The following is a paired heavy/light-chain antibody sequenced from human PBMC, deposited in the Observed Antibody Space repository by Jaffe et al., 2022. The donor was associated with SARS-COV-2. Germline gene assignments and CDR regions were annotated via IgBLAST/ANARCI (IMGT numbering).Heavy chain of an antibody. CDR1: GYSFTNYW. V-gene: IGHV5-51*01. D-gene: IGHD2-15*01. CDR2: IYPGDSDV. Sequence: EVQLVQSGAEVKKPGESLKISCKGSGYSFTNYWIGWVRQMPGKGLEWMGIIYPGDSDVRYSPSFQGQVTISADKSISTAYLQWSSLKASDSAMYYCARRGDCSAGTCYLSPTNWLDPWGQGTLVTVSS. CDR3: ARRGDCSAGTCYLSPTNWLDP. J-gene: IGHJ5*02.
Light chain of an antibody. J-gene: IGLJ3*02. V-gene: IGLV2-11*01. CDR3: CSYVGRYTWV. CDR2: DVS. CDR1: SSDVGGYKY. Sequence: QSALTQPRSVSGSPGQSVTISCTGTSSDVGGYKYVSWYQQLPGKAPKLMIYDVSKRPSGVPDRFSGSKSGNTASLTISGLQAEDEADYYCCSYVGRYTWVFGGGTKLTVL.